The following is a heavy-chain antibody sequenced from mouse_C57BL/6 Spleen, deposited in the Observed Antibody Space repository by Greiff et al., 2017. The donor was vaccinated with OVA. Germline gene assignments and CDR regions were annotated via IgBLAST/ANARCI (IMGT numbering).Heavy chain of an antibody. V-gene: IGHV7-3*01. CDR1: GFTFTDYY. D-gene: IGHD3-1*01. Sequence: EVMLVESGGGLVQPGGSLSLSCAASGFTFTDYYMSWVRQPPGKALEWLGFIRNKANGYTTEYSASVKGRFTISRDNSQSILYLQMNALRAEDSATYYCARYPGLGFDYWGQGTTLTVSS. CDR2: IRNKANGYTT. J-gene: IGHJ2*01. CDR3: ARYPGLGFDY.